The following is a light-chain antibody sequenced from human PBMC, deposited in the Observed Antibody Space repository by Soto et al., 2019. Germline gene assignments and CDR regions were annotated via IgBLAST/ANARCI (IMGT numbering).Light chain of an antibody. CDR1: QSVSSSY. Sequence: IVFPPSPGTLSLSPGERATLSFRSSQSVSSSYLAWYQQKPGQAPRLLIYDASSRATGIPDRFSGSGSGTDFTLTISRLEPEDFAVYYCQQYGSSGTFGQGTKVDIK. J-gene: IGKJ1*01. CDR2: DAS. CDR3: QQYGSSGT. V-gene: IGKV3-20*01.